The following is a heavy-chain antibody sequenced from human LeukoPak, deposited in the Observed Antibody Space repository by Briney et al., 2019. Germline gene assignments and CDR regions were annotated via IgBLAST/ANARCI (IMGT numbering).Heavy chain of an antibody. CDR2: ISGSGDST. D-gene: IGHD3-22*01. V-gene: IGHV3-23*01. Sequence: GGSLRLSCAASGFTFSSYAMSWVRQAPGKGLKWVSAISGSGDSTYYAASVKGRFTISRDNSKNTLYLQINSLTAEDTAVYHCAKDNLYFYDTSGEKYFALWGRGTLVTVSS. CDR3: AKDNLYFYDTSGEKYFAL. CDR1: GFTFSSYA. J-gene: IGHJ2*01.